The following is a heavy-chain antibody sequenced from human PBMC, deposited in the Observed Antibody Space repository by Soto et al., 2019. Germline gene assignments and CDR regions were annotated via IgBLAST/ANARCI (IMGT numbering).Heavy chain of an antibody. CDR1: GFTFSSYS. D-gene: IGHD6-19*01. CDR3: ASDGLSVAGKTYYYYGMDV. CDR2: ISSSSSYI. J-gene: IGHJ6*02. V-gene: IGHV3-21*01. Sequence: GSLRLSCAASGFTFSSYSMNWVRQAPGKGLEWVSSISSSSSYIYYADSVKGRFTISRDNAKNSLYLQMNSLRAEDTAVYYCASDGLSVAGKTYYYYGMDVWGQGTTVTVSS.